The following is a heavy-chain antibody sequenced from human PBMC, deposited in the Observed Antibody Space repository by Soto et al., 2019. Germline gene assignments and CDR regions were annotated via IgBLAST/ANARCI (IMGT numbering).Heavy chain of an antibody. Sequence: PGGSLRLSCAASGFTFSSYSMNWVRQAPGKGLEWVSSISSSSSYIYYADSVKGRFTISRDNAKNSLYLQMNSLRAEDTAVYYCARCSDIVVVPAAISSYYYYYMDVWGKGTTVTVSS. CDR2: ISSSSSYI. J-gene: IGHJ6*03. V-gene: IGHV3-21*01. D-gene: IGHD2-2*02. CDR1: GFTFSSYS. CDR3: ARCSDIVVVPAAISSYYYYYMDV.